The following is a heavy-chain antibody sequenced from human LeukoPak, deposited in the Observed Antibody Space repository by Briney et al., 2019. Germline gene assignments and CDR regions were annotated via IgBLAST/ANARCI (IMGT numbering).Heavy chain of an antibody. CDR3: AKELLGIPSWYFDL. V-gene: IGHV3-30-3*01. Sequence: PGGSLRLSCAASGFTFSSYAMHWVRQAPGKGLEWVAVISYDGSNKYYADSVKGRFTISRDNSKNTLYLQMNSLRAEDTAVYYCAKELLGIPSWYFDLWGRGTLVTVSS. D-gene: IGHD2-21*01. J-gene: IGHJ2*01. CDR1: GFTFSSYA. CDR2: ISYDGSNK.